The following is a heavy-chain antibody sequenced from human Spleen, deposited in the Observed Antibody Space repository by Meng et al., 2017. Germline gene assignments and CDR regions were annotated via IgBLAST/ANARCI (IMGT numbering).Heavy chain of an antibody. D-gene: IGHD1-1*01. V-gene: IGHV4-39*07. CDR2: IYYSGST. CDR1: GGSISSSSYY. J-gene: IGHJ5*02. Sequence: QLPVQESGPGLVSPSETLSLTCTVSGGSISSSSYYWGWIRQPPGKGLEWIGSIYYSGSTYYNPSLKSRVTISVDTSKNQFSLKLSSVTAADTAVYYCARDERDWFDPWGQGTLITVSS. CDR3: ARDERDWFDP.